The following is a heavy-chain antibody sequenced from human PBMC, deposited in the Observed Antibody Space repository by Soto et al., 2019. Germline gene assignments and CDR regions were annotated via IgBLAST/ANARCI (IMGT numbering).Heavy chain of an antibody. J-gene: IGHJ6*02. CDR2: IYYSGST. CDR1: GGSISSSSYY. CDR3: AIRTGYSSGWFSYYYGMDV. Sequence: SETLSLTCTVSGGSISSSSYYWGWIRQPPGKGLEWIGSIYYSGSTYYNPSLKSRVTISVDTSKNQFSLKLSSVTAADTAVYYCAIRTGYSSGWFSYYYGMDVWGQGTTVS. V-gene: IGHV4-39*01. D-gene: IGHD6-19*01.